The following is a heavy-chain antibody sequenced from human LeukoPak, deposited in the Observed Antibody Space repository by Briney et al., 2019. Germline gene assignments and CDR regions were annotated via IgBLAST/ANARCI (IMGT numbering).Heavy chain of an antibody. J-gene: IGHJ4*02. V-gene: IGHV3-21*01. CDR3: ARAGSGSHDFDY. D-gene: IGHD1-26*01. CDR1: GFTFSSYS. Sequence: GGSLRLSCAASGFTFSSYSMNWVRQAPGKGLESVSSISSGSSYIYYADSVKGRFTISRDNAKNSLYLQMNSLRAEDTAVYYCARAGSGSHDFDYWGQGTLVTISS. CDR2: ISSGSSYI.